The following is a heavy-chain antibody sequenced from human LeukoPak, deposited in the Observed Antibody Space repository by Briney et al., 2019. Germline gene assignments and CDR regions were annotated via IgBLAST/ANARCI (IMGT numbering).Heavy chain of an antibody. CDR3: ARQTGSGLFILP. CDR1: GVSISSSNSY. D-gene: IGHD3/OR15-3a*01. Sequence: SETLSLTCTVSGVSISSSNSYWGWIRQPPGKGLEWIGSIYYSGNTYYNASLKSQVSISIDTSKNRFSLKLTPVTAADTAVYYCARQTGSGLFILPGGQGTLVTVSS. V-gene: IGHV4-39*01. J-gene: IGHJ4*02. CDR2: IYYSGNT.